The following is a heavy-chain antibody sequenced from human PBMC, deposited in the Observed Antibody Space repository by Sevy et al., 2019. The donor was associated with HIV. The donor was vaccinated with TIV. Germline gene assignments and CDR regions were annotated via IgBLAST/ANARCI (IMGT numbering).Heavy chain of an antibody. CDR1: GFSLNTSGVG. CDR3: ARFLKGDYTNYFDS. D-gene: IGHD4-4*01. CDR2: IFWDDEK. J-gene: IGHJ4*02. Sequence: SGPTLAKPAQTLTLTCSFSGFSLNTSGVGVGWIRLPPGKALEWLALIFWDDEKRYSPPLKNRLTITKDTSKNQVVLTMTNMDPVDTATYYCARFLKGDYTNYFDSWDQGSLVTVSS. V-gene: IGHV2-5*02.